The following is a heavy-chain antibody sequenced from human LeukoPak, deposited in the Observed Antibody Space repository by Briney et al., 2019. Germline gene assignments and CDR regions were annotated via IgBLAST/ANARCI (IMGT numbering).Heavy chain of an antibody. CDR2: IFYSGST. Sequence: SETLSLTCTVSGGSISTYYWSWIRQPPGKGLEWIGHIFYSGSTNYNPSVKSRVTISVDTSKNQFSLKLRSVTAADTAMYYCARVLNYGDYWYFDLWGRGTLVTVSS. CDR1: GGSISTYY. D-gene: IGHD4-17*01. J-gene: IGHJ2*01. V-gene: IGHV4-59*01. CDR3: ARVLNYGDYWYFDL.